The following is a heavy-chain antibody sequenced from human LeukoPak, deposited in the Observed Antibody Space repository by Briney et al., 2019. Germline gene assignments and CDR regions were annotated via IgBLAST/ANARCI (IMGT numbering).Heavy chain of an antibody. CDR3: AKAMFGVVHSAFDF. CDR1: GFTFDDYA. V-gene: IGHV3-9*01. CDR2: ISWNGGSI. Sequence: PGRSLRLSCAASGFTFDDYAMHWVRHAPGKGLEWVSGISWNGGSIDYADSVKGRFTISRDNAKSSLYLEMNSLRAEDTALYFCAKAMFGVVHSAFDFWGQGTMVTVSS. J-gene: IGHJ3*01. D-gene: IGHD3-3*01.